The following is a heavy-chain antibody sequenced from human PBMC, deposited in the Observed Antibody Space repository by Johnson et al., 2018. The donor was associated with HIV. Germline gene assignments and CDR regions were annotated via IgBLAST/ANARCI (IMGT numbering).Heavy chain of an antibody. CDR3: ARDRRITIFGSGRAVQSNDAFDI. Sequence: QVQLVESGGGVVQPGRSLRLSCAASGFTFSSYAMHWVRQAPGKGLECVAVISYDGSNKYYADSVKGRFTISRDNSKNTLYLQMNSLRAEDTAVYYCARDRRITIFGSGRAVQSNDAFDIWGQGTMVTVSS. CDR1: GFTFSSYA. J-gene: IGHJ3*02. CDR2: ISYDGSNK. D-gene: IGHD3-3*01. V-gene: IGHV3-30*04.